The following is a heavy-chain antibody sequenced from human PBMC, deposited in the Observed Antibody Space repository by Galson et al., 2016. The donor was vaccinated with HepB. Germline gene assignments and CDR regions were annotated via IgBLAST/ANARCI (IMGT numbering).Heavy chain of an antibody. CDR3: AKDANSYGPDG. CDR2: ISEGGNNK. V-gene: IGHV3-30*18. Sequence: SLRLSCAASGFPFRNYGMHWVRQAPGKGLEWLAFISEGGNNKYFADSVKGRFTVSRDNSRNTRYLQMSSLRAEDTAVYFCAKDANSYGPDGWGQGTLGTVSS. CDR1: GFPFRNYG. J-gene: IGHJ4*02. D-gene: IGHD5-18*01.